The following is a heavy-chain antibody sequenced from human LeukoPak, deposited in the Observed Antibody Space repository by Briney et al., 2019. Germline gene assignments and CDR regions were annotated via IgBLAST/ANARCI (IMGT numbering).Heavy chain of an antibody. CDR2: INPNSGGT. V-gene: IGHV1-2*02. CDR3: AREGLGSGSYGAFDI. J-gene: IGHJ3*02. D-gene: IGHD3-10*02. CDR1: GYTFTGYY. Sequence: ASVKVSCKASGYTFTGYYMHWVRQAPGQGLEWMGWINPNSGGTNYAQKFQGRVTMTRDTSISTAYMELSRLRSDDTAVYYCAREGLGSGSYGAFDIWGQGTMVTVST.